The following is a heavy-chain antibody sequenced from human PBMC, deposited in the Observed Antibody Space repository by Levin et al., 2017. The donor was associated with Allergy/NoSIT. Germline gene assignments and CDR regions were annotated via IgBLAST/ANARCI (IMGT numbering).Heavy chain of an antibody. D-gene: IGHD2-8*01. CDR2: IRSKAYGGTT. V-gene: IGHV3-49*03. CDR3: TRDGMLKMHCTNGVCYRFDY. J-gene: IGHJ4*02. CDR1: GFTFGDYA. Sequence: GESLKISCTASGFTFGDYAMSWFRQAPGKGLEWVGFIRSKAYGGTTEYAASVKGRFTISRDDSKSIAYLQMNSLKTEDTAVYYCTRDGMLKMHCTNGVCYRFDYWGQGTLVTVSS.